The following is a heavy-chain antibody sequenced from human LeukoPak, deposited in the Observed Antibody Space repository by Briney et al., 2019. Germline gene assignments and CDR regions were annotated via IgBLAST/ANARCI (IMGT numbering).Heavy chain of an antibody. V-gene: IGHV1-69*05. CDR3: ARGWDNWNDAQWAY. J-gene: IGHJ4*02. CDR2: IIPIFGTA. Sequence: GASVKVSCKASGGTFSSYAISWVRQAPGQGLEWMGGIIPIFGTANYAQKFQGRVTITTDESTSTAYMELSSLRSEDTAVYYCARGWDNWNDAQWAYWGQGTLVTVSS. CDR1: GGTFSSYA. D-gene: IGHD1-1*01.